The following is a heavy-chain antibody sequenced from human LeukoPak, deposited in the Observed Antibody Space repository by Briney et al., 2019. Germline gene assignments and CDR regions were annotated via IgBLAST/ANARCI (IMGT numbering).Heavy chain of an antibody. CDR3: ASLEYQLSVPY. Sequence: SETLSLTCIVSGGSISRSGYYWAWIRQPPGKGLEWIGNIYYSGSTYYSPFLKSRLTISVDTSKNQFSLKLSSVTAADTAVYYCASLEYQLSVPYWGQGTLVTVSS. J-gene: IGHJ4*02. D-gene: IGHD2-2*01. CDR1: GGSISRSGYY. V-gene: IGHV4-39*01. CDR2: IYYSGST.